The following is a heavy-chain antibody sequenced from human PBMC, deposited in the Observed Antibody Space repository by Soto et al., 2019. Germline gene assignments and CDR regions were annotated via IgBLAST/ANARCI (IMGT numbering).Heavy chain of an antibody. V-gene: IGHV3-66*01. CDR3: ASGMTTVTDGKDY. D-gene: IGHD4-17*01. J-gene: IGHJ4*02. CDR2: IYIPGTT. Sequence: EVQLVESGGGLVQPGGSLRLSCAASGFTVSSNYVSWVRQAPGKGLECVSIIYIPGTTSYTDSVKGRFIGSRDTSKNTVYLRMNSVRAGDASVYYCASGMTTVTDGKDYWGQGTLGSVAS. CDR1: GFTVSSNY.